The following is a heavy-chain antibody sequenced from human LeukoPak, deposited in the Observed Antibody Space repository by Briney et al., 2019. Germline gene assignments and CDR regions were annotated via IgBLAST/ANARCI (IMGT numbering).Heavy chain of an antibody. CDR2: ISYDGSNK. CDR3: ASGPGALTGTTPSNY. J-gene: IGHJ4*02. Sequence: PGRSLRLSCAASGFTFSSYAMHWVRQAPGKGLEWVAVISYDGSNKYYADSAKGRFTISRDNSKNTLYLQMNSLRAEDTAVYYCASGPGALTGTTPSNYWGQGTLVTVSS. D-gene: IGHD1-7*01. V-gene: IGHV3-30-3*01. CDR1: GFTFSSYA.